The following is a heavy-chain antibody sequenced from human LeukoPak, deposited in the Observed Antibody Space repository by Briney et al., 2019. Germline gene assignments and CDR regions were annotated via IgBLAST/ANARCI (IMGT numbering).Heavy chain of an antibody. D-gene: IGHD6-19*01. CDR2: IYPSGST. Sequence: SQTLSLTRTVSGGSISSGSYYWSWIRQPAGKRLEWIGRIYPSGSTNYNPSLKTRVTISVDTSKNQFSLKLSSVTAADTAVYYCARDNSLRIAVAATGGGYFDPWGQGTLVTVSS. CDR3: ARDNSLRIAVAATGGGYFDP. V-gene: IGHV4-61*02. CDR1: GGSISSGSYY. J-gene: IGHJ5*02.